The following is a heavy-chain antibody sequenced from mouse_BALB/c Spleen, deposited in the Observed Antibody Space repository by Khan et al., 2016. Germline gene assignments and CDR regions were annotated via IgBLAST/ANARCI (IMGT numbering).Heavy chain of an antibody. CDR1: GYSITSGYY. CDR2: ISYDGST. J-gene: IGHJ1*01. Sequence: EVQLQESGPGLVKPSQSLSLTCSVTGYSITSGYYWNWIRQFPGNKLEWMGYISYDGSTNYNPSLKNRISITRDTSKNQFFLKLNSVTTEDTATYYCASGNYWYFDVWDAGTTVTVSS. CDR3: ASGNYWYFDV. V-gene: IGHV3-6*02. D-gene: IGHD2-1*01.